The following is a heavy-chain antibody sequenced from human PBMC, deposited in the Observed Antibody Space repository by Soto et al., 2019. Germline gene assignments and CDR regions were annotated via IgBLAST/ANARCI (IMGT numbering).Heavy chain of an antibody. CDR3: AKDGGYSSGRYGA. Sequence: EVQLVESGGGLVQPGRSLRLSCAASGFTFDDYAMHWVRQAPGKGLEWVSGISWNSGSIGYAESVKGRFTISRDNAKNSLYLQMNSLRAEDTALYYCAKDGGYSSGRYGAWGQGTLVTVSS. J-gene: IGHJ5*02. CDR2: ISWNSGSI. V-gene: IGHV3-9*01. D-gene: IGHD6-19*01. CDR1: GFTFDDYA.